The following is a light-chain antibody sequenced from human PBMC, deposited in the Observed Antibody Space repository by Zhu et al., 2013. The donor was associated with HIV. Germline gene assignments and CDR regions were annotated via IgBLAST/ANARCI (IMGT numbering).Light chain of an antibody. CDR1: QSVSSGN. Sequence: EIVLTQSPGTLSLSPGERATLSCRASQSVSSGNLAWYQQKPGQAPRLLIYDASSRATGIPDRFSGSGSGTDFTLTISSLEPEDFAVYYCQQYGSSPTWSFGQGTKVEI. J-gene: IGKJ1*01. CDR3: QQYGSSPTWS. V-gene: IGKV3-20*01. CDR2: DAS.